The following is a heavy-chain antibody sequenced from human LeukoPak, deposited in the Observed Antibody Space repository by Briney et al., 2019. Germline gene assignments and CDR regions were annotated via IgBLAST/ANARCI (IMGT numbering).Heavy chain of an antibody. CDR1: GYTFTDYC. J-gene: IGHJ3*02. V-gene: IGHV1-2*06. Sequence: ASVKVSCKASGYTFTDYCMNWVRQAPGQGLEWMGRINPNSGGTNYAQKFQGRVTMTRDTSISTAYMELSRLRSDDTAVYYCARVGDGLNDAFDIWGQGTMVTVSS. CDR3: ARVGDGLNDAFDI. CDR2: INPNSGGT. D-gene: IGHD5-24*01.